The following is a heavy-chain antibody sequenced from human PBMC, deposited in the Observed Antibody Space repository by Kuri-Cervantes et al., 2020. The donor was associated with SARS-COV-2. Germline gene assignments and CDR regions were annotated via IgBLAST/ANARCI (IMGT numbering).Heavy chain of an antibody. J-gene: IGHJ4*02. V-gene: IGHV3-11*04. Sequence: GESLKISCAASGFTFSDYYMSWIRQAPGKGLEWVSYISSSGSTIYYADSVKGRFTISRDNAKNSLYLQMNSLRAEDTAVYYCARGGRNSGYQEPDDYWGQGTLVTVSS. CDR3: ARGGRNSGYQEPDDY. CDR1: GFTFSDYY. D-gene: IGHD5-12*01. CDR2: ISSSGSTI.